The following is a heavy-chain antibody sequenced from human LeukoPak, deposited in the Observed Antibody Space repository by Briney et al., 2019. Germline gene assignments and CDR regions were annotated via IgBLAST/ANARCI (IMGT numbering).Heavy chain of an antibody. CDR2: INHSGST. J-gene: IGHJ6*02. V-gene: IGHV4-34*01. CDR1: GGSFSGYY. CDR3: ARRMDV. Sequence: SETLSLTCAVYGGSFSGYYWSWIRQPPGKGLEWIGEINHSGSTNYNPSLKSRVTISVDTSKNQFSLKLSSVTAADTAVYYCARRMDVWGQGTTVTVSS.